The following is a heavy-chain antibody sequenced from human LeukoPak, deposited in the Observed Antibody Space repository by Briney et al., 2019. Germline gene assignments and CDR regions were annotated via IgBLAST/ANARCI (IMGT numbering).Heavy chain of an antibody. D-gene: IGHD6-19*01. Sequence: SETLSLTCTVSGGSISSYYWSWIRQPPGKGLEWIGYIYYSGSTNYNPSLKSRVTISVDTSKNQFSLKLSSATAADTAVYYCARVNIAVAGEFDYWGQGTLVTVSS. CDR1: GGSISSYY. CDR2: IYYSGST. J-gene: IGHJ4*02. V-gene: IGHV4-59*01. CDR3: ARVNIAVAGEFDY.